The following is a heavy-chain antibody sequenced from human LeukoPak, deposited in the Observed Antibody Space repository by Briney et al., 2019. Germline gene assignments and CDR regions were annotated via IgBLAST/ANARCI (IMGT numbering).Heavy chain of an antibody. CDR3: ASTNLVVPAAIPFDY. J-gene: IGHJ4*02. CDR1: GGSISSGDYY. CDR2: TYYSGST. V-gene: IGHV4-30-4*01. D-gene: IGHD2-2*01. Sequence: SQTLSLTCTVSGGSISSGDYYWSWIRQPPGTGLEWIGYTYYSGSTYYNPSLKSRVTISVDTSKNQFSLKLSSVTAADTAVYYCASTNLVVPAAIPFDYWGQGTLVTVSS.